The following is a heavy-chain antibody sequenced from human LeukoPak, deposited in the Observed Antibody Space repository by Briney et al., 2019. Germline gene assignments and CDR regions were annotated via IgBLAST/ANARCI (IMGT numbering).Heavy chain of an antibody. CDR2: ISYDGSNK. V-gene: IGHV3-30*04. CDR3: ARVSPFDY. Sequence: GGSLRLSCAASGLTFSSYAMHWVRQAPGKGLEWVAVISYDGSNKYYADSVKGRFTISRDNSKNTLYLQMNSLRAEDTAVYYCARVSPFDYWGQGTLVTVSS. CDR1: GLTFSSYA. J-gene: IGHJ4*02.